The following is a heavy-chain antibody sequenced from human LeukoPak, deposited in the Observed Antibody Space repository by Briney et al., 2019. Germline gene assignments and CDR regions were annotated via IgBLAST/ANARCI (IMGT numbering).Heavy chain of an antibody. CDR3: AIEGENYYRYFDC. CDR1: GFTFSTHN. CDR2: INSGSNTI. Sequence: GGSLRLSCAASGFTFSTHNINWVRQAPGKGLEWISFINSGSNTIYYADSVKGRFTISRDNVDNSVYLQMNSLRVGDTAVYYCAIEGENYYRYFDCWRQGTLVTVSS. V-gene: IGHV3-48*01. D-gene: IGHD1-26*01. J-gene: IGHJ4*02.